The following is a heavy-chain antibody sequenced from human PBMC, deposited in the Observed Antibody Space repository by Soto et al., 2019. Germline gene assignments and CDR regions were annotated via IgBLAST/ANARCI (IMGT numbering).Heavy chain of an antibody. CDR2: VRRSADTT. Sequence: GGSLRLSCAASGFTFSNYAMSWVRQAPGKGLEWVSSVRRSADTTYYADSVKGRFTISRDNSKNTLYLQMSGLRVDDTAVYYCAVDPNGDYVGAFDIWGQGTMVTVSS. J-gene: IGHJ3*02. CDR1: GFTFSNYA. D-gene: IGHD4-17*01. CDR3: AVDPNGDYVGAFDI. V-gene: IGHV3-23*01.